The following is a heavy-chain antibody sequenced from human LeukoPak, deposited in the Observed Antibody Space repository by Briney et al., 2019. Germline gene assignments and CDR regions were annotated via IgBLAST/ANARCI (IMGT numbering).Heavy chain of an antibody. D-gene: IGHD3-10*01. CDR1: GFTFSSYA. J-gene: IGHJ6*02. V-gene: IGHV3-30-3*01. CDR3: ARTALWFGDYYYYGMDV. Sequence: GGSLRLSCAASGFTFSSYAMHWVRQAPGKGLEWVAVISYDGSNKYYADSVKGRFTISRDNSKNTLYLQMNSLRAEDTAVYYCARTALWFGDYYYYGMDVWGQGTTVTVSS. CDR2: ISYDGSNK.